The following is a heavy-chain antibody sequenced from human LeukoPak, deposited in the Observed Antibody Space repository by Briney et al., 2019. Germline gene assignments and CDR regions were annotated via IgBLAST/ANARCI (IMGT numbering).Heavy chain of an antibody. V-gene: IGHV3-30*02. Sequence: PGGSLRLSCAASGYTFSSYGMHWVRQAPGKGLEWVAFIRYDGSNKYYADSVKGRFTISRDNSKNTLYLQMNSLRAEDTAVYYCAKDDCSSTSCYTTDYWGQGTLVTVSS. CDR2: IRYDGSNK. D-gene: IGHD2-2*02. J-gene: IGHJ4*02. CDR1: GYTFSSYG. CDR3: AKDDCSSTSCYTTDY.